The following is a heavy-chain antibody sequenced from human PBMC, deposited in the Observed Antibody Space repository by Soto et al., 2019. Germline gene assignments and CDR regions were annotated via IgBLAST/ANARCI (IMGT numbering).Heavy chain of an antibody. Sequence: SETLSLTCTVSGGSISSVDYFWSWIRQPPGKGLEWFGYIYYSGSTYYNPSLKSRVTISVDTSKNEFSLKLSSVTAADAAMYYCASGTYYYDSSGYYSYYFDYWGQGTLVTVSS. V-gene: IGHV4-30-4*01. CDR1: GGSISSVDYF. CDR3: ASGTYYYDSSGYYSYYFDY. J-gene: IGHJ4*02. CDR2: IYYSGST. D-gene: IGHD3-22*01.